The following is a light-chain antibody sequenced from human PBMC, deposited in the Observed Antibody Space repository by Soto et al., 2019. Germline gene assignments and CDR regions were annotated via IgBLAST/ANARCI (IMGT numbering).Light chain of an antibody. CDR2: GVS. Sequence: ETVLTQSPGTLSLSPGERATLSCRTSQSVNSRDVAWYQQKSGQAPRLLIYGVSTRATDIPDRFSGSGSGTDFTLTISRLEPEDSAVYYCQLYGNSLLYTFGQGTKLELK. J-gene: IGKJ2*01. CDR3: QLYGNSLLYT. CDR1: QSVNSRD. V-gene: IGKV3-20*01.